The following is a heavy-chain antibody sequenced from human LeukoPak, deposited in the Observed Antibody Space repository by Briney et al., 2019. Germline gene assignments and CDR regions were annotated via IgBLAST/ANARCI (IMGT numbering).Heavy chain of an antibody. CDR2: INHSGST. J-gene: IGHJ6*03. V-gene: IGHV4-34*01. CDR3: ARARAWDYCMDV. D-gene: IGHD7-27*01. Sequence: PSETLSLTCAVYGGSFSGYYWSWIRQPPGKGLEWIGEINHSGSTNYNPSLKSRVTISVDTSKNQFSLKLSSVTAADTAVYYCARARAWDYCMDVWGKGTTVTVSS. CDR1: GGSFSGYY.